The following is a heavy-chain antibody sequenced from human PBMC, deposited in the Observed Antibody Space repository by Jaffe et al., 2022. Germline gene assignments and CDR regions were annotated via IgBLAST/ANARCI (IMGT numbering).Heavy chain of an antibody. CDR2: ISSSGSTI. J-gene: IGHJ4*02. CDR3: ARDVSSSWYGAGIGYYFDY. CDR1: GFTFSSYE. Sequence: EVQLVESGGGLVQPGGSLRLSCAASGFTFSSYEMNWVRQAPGKGLEWVSYISSSGSTIYYADSVKGRFTISRDNAKNSLYLQMNSLRAEDTAVYYCARDVSSSWYGAGIGYYFDYWGQGTLVTVSS. D-gene: IGHD6-13*01. V-gene: IGHV3-48*03.